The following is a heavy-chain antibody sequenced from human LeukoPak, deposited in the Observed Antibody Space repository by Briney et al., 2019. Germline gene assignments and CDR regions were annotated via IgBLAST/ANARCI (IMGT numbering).Heavy chain of an antibody. V-gene: IGHV3-53*01. Sequence: GGSLRLSCAASGFTVSSNYMSWVRQAPGKGLEWVSVIYSGGSTYYADSVKGRFTIFRDNAKNTLNLQMNSLRAEDTAVYYCARYGSGYDLIDCWGQGTLVTVSS. CDR2: IYSGGST. CDR3: ARYGSGYDLIDC. CDR1: GFTVSSNY. J-gene: IGHJ4*02. D-gene: IGHD5-12*01.